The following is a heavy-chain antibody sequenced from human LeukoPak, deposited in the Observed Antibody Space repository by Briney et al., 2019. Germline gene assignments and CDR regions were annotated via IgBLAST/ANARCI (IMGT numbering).Heavy chain of an antibody. CDR3: ARQTGSGLFILP. V-gene: IGHV4-39*01. CDR1: GGSISSSSYY. J-gene: IGHJ1*01. Sequence: SETLSLTCSVSGGSISSSSYYWGWIRQPPGKGLEWIGSIYYSGSTYYNPSLKSRVTISEDTSNNQLSLKLSSVTAADTAVYYCARQTGSGLFILPGGQGTLVTVSS. CDR2: IYYSGST. D-gene: IGHD3/OR15-3a*01.